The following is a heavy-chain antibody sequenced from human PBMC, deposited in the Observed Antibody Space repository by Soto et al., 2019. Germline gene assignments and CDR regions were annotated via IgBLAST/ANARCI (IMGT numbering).Heavy chain of an antibody. CDR3: ERDGNYDFWSGYYGGQAFDY. D-gene: IGHD3-3*01. CDR1: GYTFTSYA. CDR2: INAGNGNT. V-gene: IGHV1-3*01. Sequence: QVKLVQSGAEVKKPGASVKVSCKASGYTFTSYAMHWVRQAPGQRPERMGWINAGNGNTKYSQKFQGRVTITRDTSARAAYMELSSLRSEDTAVYYCERDGNYDFWSGYYGGQAFDYWGQGTVVTVSS. J-gene: IGHJ4*02.